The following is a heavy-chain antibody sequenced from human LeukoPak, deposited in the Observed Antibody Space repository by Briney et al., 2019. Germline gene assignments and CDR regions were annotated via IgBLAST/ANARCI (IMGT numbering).Heavy chain of an antibody. D-gene: IGHD3-16*01. CDR1: GNTLTELS. V-gene: IGHV1-24*01. CDR3: AGGEWAALLDY. CDR2: FDPGDGEM. Sequence: ASVKVCCKVSGNTLTELSMHWVRQAPGKGLEWMGGFDPGDGEMIYEQKFQGRLTMTEDTSTDTAYLELSSLRSEDTAVYYCAGGEWAALLDYWGQGTLVTVAS. J-gene: IGHJ4*02.